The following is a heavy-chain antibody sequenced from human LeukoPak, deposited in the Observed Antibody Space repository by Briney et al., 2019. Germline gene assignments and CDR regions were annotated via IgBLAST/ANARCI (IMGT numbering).Heavy chain of an antibody. CDR1: GGTFSSYA. V-gene: IGHV1-69*13. Sequence: VASVKVSCEASGGTFSSYAISWVRQAPGQGLEWMGGIIPIFGTANYAQKFQGRVTITADESTSTAYMELSSLRSEDTAVYYCASGGVVKGAAFDIWGQGTMVTVSS. CDR3: ASGGVVKGAAFDI. CDR2: IIPIFGTA. J-gene: IGHJ3*02. D-gene: IGHD3-3*01.